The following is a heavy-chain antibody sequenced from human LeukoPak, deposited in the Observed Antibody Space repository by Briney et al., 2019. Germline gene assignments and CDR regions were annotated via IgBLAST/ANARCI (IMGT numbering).Heavy chain of an antibody. V-gene: IGHV4-59*01. J-gene: IGHJ6*03. D-gene: IGHD4-17*01. CDR1: GGSISGYY. CDR3: ARKKRTVSTAYYYYYYYMDV. Sequence: SETLSLTCTVSGGSISGYYWSWIRQPPGKGLEWIGYIYYSGSTNYNPSLKSRVTISVDTSKNQFSLKLSSVTAADTAVYYCARKKRTVSTAYYYYYYYMDVWGKGTTVTVSS. CDR2: IYYSGST.